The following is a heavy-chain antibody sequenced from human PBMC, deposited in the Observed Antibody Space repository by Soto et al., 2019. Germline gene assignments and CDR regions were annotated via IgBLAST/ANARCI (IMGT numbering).Heavy chain of an antibody. Sequence: SETLSLTCTVSGGSVSNISDYWSWVRQPPGKGLEWIGYIYYSGSADYNPSLGSRVTISLDTSKNQFSLKLSSVTTADTAVYYCARGFGIGYYYYHMDLWGQGTTVTVSS. D-gene: IGHD3-10*01. CDR1: GGSVSNISDY. CDR3: ARGFGIGYYYYHMDL. V-gene: IGHV4-61*01. CDR2: IYYSGSA. J-gene: IGHJ6*02.